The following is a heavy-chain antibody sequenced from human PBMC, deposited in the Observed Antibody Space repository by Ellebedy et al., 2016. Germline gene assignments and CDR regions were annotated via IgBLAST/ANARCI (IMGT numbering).Heavy chain of an antibody. CDR3: ARGHKVTTLQVDMNWLDP. D-gene: IGHD4-17*01. Sequence: SETLSLTXAVYGGSFSGYYWTWIRQSPGKGLEWIGEINHSGNTNYNLSLTSRITISVDTSENQFSLKLTSVTAADTAVYYCARGHKVTTLQVDMNWLDPWGQGTLVTVSS. CDR1: GGSFSGYY. J-gene: IGHJ5*02. CDR2: INHSGNT. V-gene: IGHV4-34*01.